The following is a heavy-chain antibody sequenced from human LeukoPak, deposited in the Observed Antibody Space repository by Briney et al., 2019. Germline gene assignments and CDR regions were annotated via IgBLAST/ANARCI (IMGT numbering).Heavy chain of an antibody. V-gene: IGHV1-69*05. Sequence: SVKVSCKASGGTFSSYAISWVRQAPGQGLEWVGGIIPIFGTANYAQKFQGRVTITTDESTSTAYMELSSLRSEDTAVYYCATSRRDDYYYYYYMDVWGKGTTVTVSS. CDR2: IIPIFGTA. CDR1: GGTFSSYA. J-gene: IGHJ6*03. CDR3: ATSRRDDYYYYYYMDV.